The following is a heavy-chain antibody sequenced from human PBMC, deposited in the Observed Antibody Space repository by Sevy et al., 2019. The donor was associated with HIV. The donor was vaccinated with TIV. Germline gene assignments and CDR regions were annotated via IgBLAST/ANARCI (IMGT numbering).Heavy chain of an antibody. CDR1: GGSISSYY. J-gene: IGHJ4*02. D-gene: IGHD3-16*01. V-gene: IGHV4-59*01. CDR3: AGEGGASNSAFDY. CDR2: IYYSGST. Sequence: SETLSLTCTVSGGSISSYYWSWIRQPPGKGLEWIGYIYYSGSTKYNPSLKSRVTISVDTSKNQFSLKLSSVTAADTAVYYCAGEGGASNSAFDYWGQGTLVTVSS.